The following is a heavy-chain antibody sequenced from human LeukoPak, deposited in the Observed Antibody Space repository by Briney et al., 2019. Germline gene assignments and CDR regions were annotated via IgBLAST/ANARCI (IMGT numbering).Heavy chain of an antibody. V-gene: IGHV3-23*01. J-gene: IGHJ4*02. CDR3: VKDRPTWPIDY. CDR1: GFTFSSYS. D-gene: IGHD5-12*01. CDR2: IGGTGVGT. Sequence: PGGSLRLSCAASGFTFSSYSMSWVRQAPGKGLEWVSAIGGTGVGTYYADSVKGRFTISRDNSQNTIYLQMNSLRVEDTAVYYCVKDRPTWPIDYWGQGTLVSVSS.